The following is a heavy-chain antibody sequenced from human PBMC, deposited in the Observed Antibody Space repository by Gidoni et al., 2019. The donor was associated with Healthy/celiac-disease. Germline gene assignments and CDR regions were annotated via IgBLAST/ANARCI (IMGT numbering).Heavy chain of an antibody. V-gene: IGHV5-51*01. D-gene: IGHD6-6*01. CDR2: IYPGDSDT. Sequence: EVQLVQSGAEVKKPGESLQISCTGSGYSFTSYWIGWVRQMPGKGLEWMGIIYPGDSDTRYSPSFQGQVTISADKSISTAYLQWSSLKASDTAMYYCARLLEYSSSSDVNWFDPWGQGTLVTVSS. CDR1: GYSFTSYW. J-gene: IGHJ5*02. CDR3: ARLLEYSSSSDVNWFDP.